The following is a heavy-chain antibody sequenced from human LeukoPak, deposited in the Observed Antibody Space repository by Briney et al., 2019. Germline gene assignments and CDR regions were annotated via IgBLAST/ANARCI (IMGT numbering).Heavy chain of an antibody. Sequence: GGSLRLSCAASGFTFSNYWINWVRQAPGKGLEWVSAISGSGGSTYYADSVKGRFTISRDNSKNTLYLQMNSLRAEDTAVYYCAKDPYWGYYDSSGWGIFDYWGQGTLVTVSS. D-gene: IGHD3-22*01. CDR3: AKDPYWGYYDSSGWGIFDY. CDR1: GFTFSNYW. CDR2: ISGSGGST. J-gene: IGHJ4*02. V-gene: IGHV3-23*01.